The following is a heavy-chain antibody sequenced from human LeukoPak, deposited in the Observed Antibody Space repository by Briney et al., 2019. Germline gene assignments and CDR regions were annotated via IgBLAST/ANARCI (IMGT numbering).Heavy chain of an antibody. D-gene: IGHD3-16*01. J-gene: IGHJ4*02. V-gene: IGHV3-21*01. Sequence: TPGGSLRLSCAASGFTFSSYSMNWVRQAPGKGLEWVSSISSSSSYIYYADSVKGRFTISRDNAKNSLYLQMNSLRAEDTAVYYCARASESPEDYVWGSYHLCFDYWGQGTLVTVSS. CDR2: ISSSSSYI. CDR3: ARASESPEDYVWGSYHLCFDY. CDR1: GFTFSSYS.